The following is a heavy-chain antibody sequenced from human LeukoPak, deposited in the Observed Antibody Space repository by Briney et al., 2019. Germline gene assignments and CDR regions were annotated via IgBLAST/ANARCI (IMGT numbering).Heavy chain of an antibody. J-gene: IGHJ6*02. V-gene: IGHV1-69*04. CDR2: IIPILGIA. D-gene: IGHD3-10*01. CDR3: ARDYYGSGSYYNDPGYYGMDV. CDR1: GGTFSSYA. Sequence: GASVKVSCKASGGTFSSYAISWVRQAPGQGLEWMGRIIPILGIANYAQKFQGRVTITADKSTSTAYMELSSLRSEDTAVYYCARDYYGSGSYYNDPGYYGMDVWGQGTTVTVSS.